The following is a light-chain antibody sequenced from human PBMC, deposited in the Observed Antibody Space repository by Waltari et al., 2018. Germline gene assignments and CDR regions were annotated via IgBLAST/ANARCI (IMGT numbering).Light chain of an antibody. Sequence: DIQMTQSPSSLSASVGDTVTITCRASQTIFTYLNWYYQKPGKPPKLLIYGSSDLQRGVPSRFRGDGSETEFTLTVSNLQPEDFATYYCQQSYSTAFTCGQGT. CDR3: QQSYSTAFT. CDR1: QTIFTY. J-gene: IGKJ2*01. V-gene: IGKV1-39*01. CDR2: GSS.